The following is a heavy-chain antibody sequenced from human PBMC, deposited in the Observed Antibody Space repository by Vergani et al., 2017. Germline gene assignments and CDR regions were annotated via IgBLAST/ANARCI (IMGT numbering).Heavy chain of an antibody. D-gene: IGHD5-24*01. V-gene: IGHV4-59*01. CDR3: ATTRGEMATISPFDY. Sequence: QVQLQESGPGLVKPSETLSLTCTVSGGSLSSYYWSWIRQPPGKGLDWIWYIYYSGSTNYNPSLKSRVTISVDTSKNQFSLKLSSVTAADTAVYYCATTRGEMATISPFDYWGQGTLVTVSS. CDR1: GGSLSSYY. CDR2: IYYSGST. J-gene: IGHJ4*02.